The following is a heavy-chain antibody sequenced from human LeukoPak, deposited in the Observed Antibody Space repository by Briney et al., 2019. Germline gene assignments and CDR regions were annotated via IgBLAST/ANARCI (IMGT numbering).Heavy chain of an antibody. V-gene: IGHV4-4*07. J-gene: IGHJ4*02. D-gene: IGHD2-2*02. Sequence: PSETLSLTCTVSGNSISSYYWSWIRQPAGKGLEWIGRIYTSGSTNYNPSLKSRVTIPVDTSKNQFSLKLSSVTAADTAVYYCARGRCSSTSCYTRGIGGYFDYWGQGTLVTVSS. CDR1: GNSISSYY. CDR3: ARGRCSSTSCYTRGIGGYFDY. CDR2: IYTSGST.